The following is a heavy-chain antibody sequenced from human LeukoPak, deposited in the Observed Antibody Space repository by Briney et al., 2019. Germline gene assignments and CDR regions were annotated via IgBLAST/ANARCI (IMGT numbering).Heavy chain of an antibody. Sequence: SETLSLTCAVYGGSFSGYYWSWIRQPPGKGLEWIGEINHSGSTNYNPSLKSRVTISVDTSKNQFSLQLSSVTAADTAVHYCARHSSSSYFDYWGQGTLVTVSS. CDR1: GGSFSGYY. J-gene: IGHJ4*02. CDR2: INHSGST. D-gene: IGHD6-13*01. V-gene: IGHV4-34*01. CDR3: ARHSSSSYFDY.